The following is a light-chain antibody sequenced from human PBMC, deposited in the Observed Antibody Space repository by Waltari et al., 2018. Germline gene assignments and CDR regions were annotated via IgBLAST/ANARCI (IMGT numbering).Light chain of an antibody. J-gene: IGLJ3*02. Sequence: QSVLTPPPSASGTPGQRVTISCSGSRSNIGTNSVYWYQQLPGTAPKLLIYRNKPRASGVPGRFSGSKSGTSASLAIRGLRSEDEADYYVAAWDDSLSGRVFGGGTKVTVL. V-gene: IGLV1-47*01. CDR3: AAWDDSLSGRV. CDR1: RSNIGTNS. CDR2: RNK.